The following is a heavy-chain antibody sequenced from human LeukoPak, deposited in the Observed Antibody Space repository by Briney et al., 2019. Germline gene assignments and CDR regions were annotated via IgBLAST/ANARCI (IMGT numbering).Heavy chain of an antibody. CDR1: GFTFTSSA. V-gene: IGHV1-58*01. J-gene: IGHJ3*01. D-gene: IGHD3-22*01. CDR2: IVVGSGTT. CDR3: AAEAAYYYDSRDAFDV. Sequence: ASVKVSCKASGFTFTSSAVQGVRQARGQRLEWIGWIVVGSGTTNYAQKFQERVTITRDMSTSLVYMELSSLRSEDTPVYYCAAEAAYYYDSRDAFDVWGEGRM.